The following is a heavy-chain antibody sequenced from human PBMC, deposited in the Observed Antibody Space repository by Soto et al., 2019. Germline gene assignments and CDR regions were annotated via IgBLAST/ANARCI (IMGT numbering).Heavy chain of an antibody. CDR1: GGSFSGYY. D-gene: IGHD3-10*01. J-gene: IGHJ4*02. Sequence: QVQLQQWGAGLLKPSETLSLTCAVYGGSFSGYYWSWIRQPPGKGLEWIGEINHSGNTNYNPSLKSRGTISVDTSKNQFSLKLSSVTAADTAVYYCARTSGITPTRVFDYWGQGTLVTVSS. CDR3: ARTSGITPTRVFDY. V-gene: IGHV4-34*01. CDR2: INHSGNT.